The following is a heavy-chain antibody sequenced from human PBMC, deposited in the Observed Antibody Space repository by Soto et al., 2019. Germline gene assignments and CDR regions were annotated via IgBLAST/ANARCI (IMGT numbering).Heavy chain of an antibody. CDR2: INPNSGGT. Sequence: SVKVSCKASGYTFTSYYMHWVRQAPGQGLEGVGWINPNSGGTTSAEKFQGRVTMTRNSLYLQMSSLRDEDTAVYYCARAIRGFSYVVDYWGQGTLVTVSS. V-gene: IGHV1-2*02. CDR1: GYTFTSYY. CDR3: ARAIRGFSYVVDY. D-gene: IGHD5-18*01. J-gene: IGHJ4*02.